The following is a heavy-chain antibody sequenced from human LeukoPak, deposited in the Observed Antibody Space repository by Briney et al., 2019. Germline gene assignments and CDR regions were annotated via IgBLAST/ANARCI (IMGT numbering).Heavy chain of an antibody. CDR3: AKEVGTFTLDY. Sequence: GGSLRLSCAASGFSFSTYGMHWVRQAPGKGLEWLTVISYDGSDKYYADSVKGRFTISRDNSRNTLYLQMNSLRVEDTAVYYCAKEVGTFTLDYWGQGTLVTVSS. CDR2: ISYDGSDK. CDR1: GFSFSTYG. V-gene: IGHV3-30*18. D-gene: IGHD1-26*01. J-gene: IGHJ4*02.